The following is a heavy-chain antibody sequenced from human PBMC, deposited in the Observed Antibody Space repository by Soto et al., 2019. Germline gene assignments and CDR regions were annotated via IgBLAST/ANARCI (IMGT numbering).Heavy chain of an antibody. J-gene: IGHJ3*02. D-gene: IGHD6-19*01. CDR2: INAGNGNT. CDR1: GYTFTSYA. Sequence: QVQLVQSGAEVKKPGASVKVSCKASGYTFTSYAMHWVRQAPGQRLEWMGWINAGNGNTKYSQKFQGRVTITRDTSASTAYMELSSLRSEDTAVYYCARDRTSGWYGRDAFDIWGQGTMVTVSS. V-gene: IGHV1-3*01. CDR3: ARDRTSGWYGRDAFDI.